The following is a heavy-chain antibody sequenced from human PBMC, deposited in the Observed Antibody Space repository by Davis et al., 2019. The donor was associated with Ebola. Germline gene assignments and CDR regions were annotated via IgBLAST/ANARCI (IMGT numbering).Heavy chain of an antibody. J-gene: IGHJ6*02. CDR3: ASYYGSGRGGMDV. CDR2: IIPILGIA. V-gene: IGHV1-69*04. CDR1: GGTFSSYA. D-gene: IGHD3-10*01. Sequence: AASVKVSCKASGGTFSSYAISWVRQAPGQGLEWMGRIIPILGIANYAQKFQGRVTITADKSTSTAYMELSSLRSEDTAVYYCASYYGSGRGGMDVWGQGTTVTVSS.